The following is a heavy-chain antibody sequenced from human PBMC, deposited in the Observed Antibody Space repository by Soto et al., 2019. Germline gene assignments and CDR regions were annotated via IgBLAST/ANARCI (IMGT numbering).Heavy chain of an antibody. CDR2: IYPGDSDT. V-gene: IGHV5-51*01. Sequence: RGESLKISCKGSGYSFTSYWIGWVRQMPGKGLEWMGIIYPGDSDTRYSPSFQGQVTISADKSISTAYLQWSSLKASDTAMYYCAREGTSATLYYYYGMDVWGQGTTVTVSS. J-gene: IGHJ6*02. CDR1: GYSFTSYW. D-gene: IGHD3-10*01. CDR3: AREGTSATLYYYYGMDV.